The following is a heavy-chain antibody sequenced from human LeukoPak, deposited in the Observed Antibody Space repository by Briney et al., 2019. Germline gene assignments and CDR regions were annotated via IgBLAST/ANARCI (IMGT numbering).Heavy chain of an antibody. CDR3: ARGGPTGALDY. J-gene: IGHJ4*02. CDR2: ITSDGSAT. D-gene: IGHD7-27*01. Sequence: PGGSLRLSCAASGFTSSTEWMHWVRQAPGEGLVWVARITSDGSATAYADSVKGRFTISRDNAKNTVDLQMNSLRAEDTALYYCARGGPTGALDYWGQGTLVTVSS. CDR1: GFTSSTEW. V-gene: IGHV3-74*01.